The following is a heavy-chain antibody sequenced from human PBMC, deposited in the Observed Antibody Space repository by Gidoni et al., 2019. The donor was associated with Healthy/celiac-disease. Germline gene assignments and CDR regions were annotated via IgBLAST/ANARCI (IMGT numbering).Heavy chain of an antibody. CDR3: ARTPGGTGAFDI. D-gene: IGHD3-16*01. CDR1: GGSFSGYS. J-gene: IGHJ3*02. V-gene: IGHV4-34*01. Sequence: QVQLQQWGAGLLKPSETLSLTCAVYGGSFSGYSWSWIRQPPGKGLEWIGEINHSGSTNYNPSLKRRVTISVDTSKNQFSLKLSSVTAADTAVYYCARTPGGTGAFDIWGQGTMVTVS. CDR2: INHSGST.